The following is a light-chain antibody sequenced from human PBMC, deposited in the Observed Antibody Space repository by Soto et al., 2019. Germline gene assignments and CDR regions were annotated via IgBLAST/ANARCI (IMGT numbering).Light chain of an antibody. V-gene: IGKV1-39*01. CDR2: AAS. CDR3: QQSYSTPV. Sequence: DIQMPQSPSSLSASVGDGVTITCRASQSIRSYLNWYQQKPGKAPKLLIYAASSLQSGVPSRFSGSGSGTDFTLTISSLQPEDFATYYCQQSYSTPVFGQGTKLEIK. CDR1: QSIRSY. J-gene: IGKJ2*01.